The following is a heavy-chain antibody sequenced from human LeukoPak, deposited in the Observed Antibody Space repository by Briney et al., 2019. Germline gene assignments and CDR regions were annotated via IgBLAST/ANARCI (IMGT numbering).Heavy chain of an antibody. V-gene: IGHV3-23*01. J-gene: IGHJ4*02. CDR2: ISGSGGST. D-gene: IGHD3-10*01. CDR3: AKILLWFGELYDY. Sequence: PGASLRLSCAASGLTFSSYAMSWVRQAPGKGLEWVSAISGSGGSTYYADSVKGRFTISRDNSKNTLYLQMNSLRAEDTAVYYCAKILLWFGELYDYWGQGTLVTVSS. CDR1: GLTFSSYA.